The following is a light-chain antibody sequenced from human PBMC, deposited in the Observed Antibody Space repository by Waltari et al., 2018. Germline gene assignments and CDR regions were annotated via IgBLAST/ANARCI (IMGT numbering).Light chain of an antibody. Sequence: QSALTQPASVSGSPGQSITISCTGSNSDIGSYNYVPWYQSHPGKAPKLIIYDVNQRTSGFSIRFSGSKSANTASLTISGLQAEDAVDYFCSSYTSSSTWVFGGGTRLTVL. CDR3: SSYTSSSTWV. J-gene: IGLJ3*02. CDR2: DVN. V-gene: IGLV2-14*03. CDR1: NSDIGSYNY.